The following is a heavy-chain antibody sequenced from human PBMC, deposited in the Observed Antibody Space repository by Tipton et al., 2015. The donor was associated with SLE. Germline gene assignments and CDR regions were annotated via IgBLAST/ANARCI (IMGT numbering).Heavy chain of an antibody. V-gene: IGHV3-13*01. D-gene: IGHD3-10*01. Sequence: SLRLSCAASGFTFSSYDMHWVRQATGKGLEWVSAIGTAGDTYYPGSVKGRFTISRENAKNSLYLQMNSLRAEDTAVYYCARVPNGSGAFDIWGQGTMVTVSS. CDR2: IGTAGDT. J-gene: IGHJ3*02. CDR3: ARVPNGSGAFDI. CDR1: GFTFSSYD.